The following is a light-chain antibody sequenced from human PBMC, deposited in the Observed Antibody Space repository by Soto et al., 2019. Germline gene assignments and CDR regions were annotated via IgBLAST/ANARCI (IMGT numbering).Light chain of an antibody. CDR3: QHRDRWPPILP. Sequence: EIVLTQSPATLSFSPGDTATLSCRASQNVGSYLAWYQQKPGQAPRLLIYEIFKRATGIPARFSASGSGTDSTLTRTSLDSEDVAIYYCQHRDRWPPILPFGPRTTVDIK. J-gene: IGKJ3*01. V-gene: IGKV3-11*01. CDR2: EIF. CDR1: QNVGSY.